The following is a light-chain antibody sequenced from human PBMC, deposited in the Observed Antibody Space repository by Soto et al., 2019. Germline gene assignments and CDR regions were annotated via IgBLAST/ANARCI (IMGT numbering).Light chain of an antibody. CDR3: QQYGTSKT. CDR1: QSVRDN. V-gene: IGKV3-20*01. J-gene: IGKJ1*01. Sequence: EIVLTQSPGTLSLSPGERATLFCRASQSVRDNLAWYQQKPGQAPRLLIYGASSRATGIPDRFSGSGSGTDFTLTISSLEPEDFAVYYCQQYGTSKTFGQGTKVDIK. CDR2: GAS.